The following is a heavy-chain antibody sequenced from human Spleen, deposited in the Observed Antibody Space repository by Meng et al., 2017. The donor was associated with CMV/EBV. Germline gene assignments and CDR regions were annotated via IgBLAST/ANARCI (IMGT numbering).Heavy chain of an antibody. CDR2: IYHSGST. V-gene: IGHV4-38-2*02. CDR1: GYSISSGYY. J-gene: IGHJ6*02. D-gene: IGHD2-2*01. CDR3: ARDFGGYCSSTSCYFSYYYYYGMDV. Sequence: GSLRLSCTVSGYSISSGYYWGWIRQPPGKGLEWIGSIYHSGSTYYNPSLKSRVTISVDTSKNQLSLKLSSVTAADTAVYYCARDFGGYCSSTSCYFSYYYYYGMDVWGQGTTVTVSS.